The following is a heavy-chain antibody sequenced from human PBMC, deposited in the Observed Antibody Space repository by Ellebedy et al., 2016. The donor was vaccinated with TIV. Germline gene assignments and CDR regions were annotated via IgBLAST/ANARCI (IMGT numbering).Heavy chain of an antibody. CDR3: ARAIGSGSSY. CDR1: GFTFSSYW. V-gene: IGHV3-7*01. CDR2: INQDGSGI. J-gene: IGHJ4*02. Sequence: GESLKISXAASGFTFSSYWMHWVRQAPGKGLEWVANINQDGSGIHYVDSVKGRFTISRDNAENSLYLQMNSLRAQDTAVYYCARAIGSGSSYWGQGTLVTVSS. D-gene: IGHD3-22*01.